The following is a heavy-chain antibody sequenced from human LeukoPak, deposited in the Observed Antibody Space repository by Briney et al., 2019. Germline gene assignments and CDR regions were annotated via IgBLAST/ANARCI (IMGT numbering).Heavy chain of an antibody. CDR1: GFTFGDYD. CDR3: AKDPTHFRVWDDYDNTRLNY. CDR2: ISTSASTI. V-gene: IGHV3-11*01. D-gene: IGHD3-22*01. Sequence: GGSLRLSCAASGFTFGDYDMTWIRQAPGKGLEWVSYISTSASTIYYADSVKGRFTISRDNAKNSLYLQMNSLRAEDTAVYYCAKDPTHFRVWDDYDNTRLNYWGQGTLVTVSS. J-gene: IGHJ4*02.